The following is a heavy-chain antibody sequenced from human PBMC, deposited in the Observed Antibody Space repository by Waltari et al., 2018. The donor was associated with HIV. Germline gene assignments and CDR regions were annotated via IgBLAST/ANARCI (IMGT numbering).Heavy chain of an antibody. CDR3: ARDGLRYSGTFYSDY. J-gene: IGHJ4*02. CDR2: ISKYKANK. CDR1: GYTFISYG. D-gene: IGHD1-26*01. Sequence: QVHLVQSGAEMKKPGASVKVSCKASGYTFISYGIRWVRQAPGHGLEWMGWISKYKANKNYARSLQGRVTMTTDTSTTTAYMELRSLTSDDTAVYYCARDGLRYSGTFYSDYWGQGTLVTVSS. V-gene: IGHV1-18*01.